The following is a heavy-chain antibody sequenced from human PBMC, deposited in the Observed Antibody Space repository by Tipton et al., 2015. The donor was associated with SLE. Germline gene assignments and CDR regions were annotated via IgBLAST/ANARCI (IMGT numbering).Heavy chain of an antibody. CDR1: GASISSNY. V-gene: IGHV4-59*12. D-gene: IGHD5-12*01. J-gene: IGHJ4*02. Sequence: TLSLTCSVSGASISSNYWSWIRQPPGKGLEWIGYIYYSGSTNYSPSLESRVTISVDTSKNQFSLKLNSVTAADTAVYYCARVDGATGRDSWGQGTLVTVSS. CDR2: IYYSGST. CDR3: ARVDGATGRDS.